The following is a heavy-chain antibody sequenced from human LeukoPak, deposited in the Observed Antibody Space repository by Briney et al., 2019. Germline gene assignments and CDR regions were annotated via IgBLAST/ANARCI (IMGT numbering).Heavy chain of an antibody. D-gene: IGHD7-27*01. Sequence: ASVKVSCKASGYTFSSYYIHWMRQAPGQELEWMGVINPNGGSTTFAQKFQGRVTMTRDTSTSTVYMEMSSLRSADTALYYWARDPEANWAFFDHWGQGTLVTVSS. J-gene: IGHJ4*02. CDR3: ARDPEANWAFFDH. CDR2: INPNGGST. V-gene: IGHV1-46*01. CDR1: GYTFSSYY.